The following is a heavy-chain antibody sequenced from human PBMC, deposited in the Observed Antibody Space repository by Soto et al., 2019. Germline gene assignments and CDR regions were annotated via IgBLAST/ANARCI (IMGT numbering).Heavy chain of an antibody. CDR2: IYHSGST. J-gene: IGHJ5*02. V-gene: IGHV4-38-2*02. D-gene: IGHD6-13*01. CDR1: GYSISSGYY. CDR3: ARDHPALRAADGTFAYKCFDP. Sequence: SETLSLTCAVSGYSISSGYYWGWIRQPPGKGLGWIGSIYHSGSTYYSPSLKSRVTISVDTSKNQFSLKLSSVTAADTAVYYCARDHPALRAADGTFAYKCFDPWGQGIPVTVSS.